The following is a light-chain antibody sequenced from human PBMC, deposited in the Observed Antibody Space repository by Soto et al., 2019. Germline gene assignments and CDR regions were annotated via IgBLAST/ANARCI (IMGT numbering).Light chain of an antibody. V-gene: IGKV1-5*03. CDR2: EAF. J-gene: IGKJ1*01. CDR1: QSIKNW. CDR3: QQYNSYPWT. Sequence: DIQMTQSPSILSASVGDRVTITCRASQSIKNWLAWYQQIPGKAPRLLMYEAFSLERGVPSRFGGGASGTEFTLTISSLQPDDFATYYCQQYNSYPWTFGQGTKVDIK.